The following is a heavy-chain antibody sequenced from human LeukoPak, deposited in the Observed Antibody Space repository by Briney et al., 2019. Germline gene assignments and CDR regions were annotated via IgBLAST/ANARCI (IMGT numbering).Heavy chain of an antibody. Sequence: SETLSLTCALSDASIRGTFYWAWFRPPPGKALEWIGTVFHLQTVRTFSNPSLGSRISMSLDTSLNEFYLNLTSVTAADTALYFCGRVLNTPKLLDSWGRGTLVTVSS. J-gene: IGHJ4*02. D-gene: IGHD2-15*01. CDR3: GRVLNTPKLLDS. CDR2: VFHLQTVRT. CDR1: DASIRGTFY. V-gene: IGHV4-38-2*01.